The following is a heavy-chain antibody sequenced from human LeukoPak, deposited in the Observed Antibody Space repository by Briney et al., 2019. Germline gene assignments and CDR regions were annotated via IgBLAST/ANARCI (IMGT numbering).Heavy chain of an antibody. CDR1: GFTFSGSA. V-gene: IGHV3-73*01. J-gene: IGHJ5*02. CDR3: TTDPQWLSQYWFDP. Sequence: PGGSLRLSCAASGFTFSGSAMHWVRQASGKGLEWVGRIRSKGNSYATAYAASVKGRFTISRDDSKNTLYLQMNSLKTEDTAVYYCTTDPQWLSQYWFDPWGQGTLVTVSS. CDR2: IRSKGNSYAT. D-gene: IGHD5-12*01.